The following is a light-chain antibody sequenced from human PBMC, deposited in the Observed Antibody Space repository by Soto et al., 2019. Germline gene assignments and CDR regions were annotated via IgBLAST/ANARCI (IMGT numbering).Light chain of an antibody. CDR2: EVT. CDR1: SSDVGSYTY. Sequence: QSALTQPPSASGSPGQSVTISCTGSSSDVGSYTYVSWYQQHPGKAPKLIIYEVTKWPTGVPDRFSGSRSGNTASLTVSGLQADDEADYYCSAYGGSNDFFGTGTKLTVL. CDR3: SAYGGSNDF. J-gene: IGLJ1*01. V-gene: IGLV2-8*01.